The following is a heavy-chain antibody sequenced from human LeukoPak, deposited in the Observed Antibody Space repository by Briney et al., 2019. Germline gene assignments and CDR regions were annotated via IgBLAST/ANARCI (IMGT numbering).Heavy chain of an antibody. D-gene: IGHD3-16*02. CDR2: ISGSGDNT. V-gene: IGHV3-23*01. Sequence: PGGSLRLSCAASGFTLTTYGVTWVRQAPGKGLEWVSGISGSGDNTYYADSVRGRFTISRDTSRHTVYLQMNSLRAEDTAIYYCAKDQEAMYSGYDYKRLMITFGGVIVNTFDYWGQGTLVTVSS. CDR3: AKDQEAMYSGYDYKRLMITFGGVIVNTFDY. J-gene: IGHJ4*02. CDR1: GFTLTTYG.